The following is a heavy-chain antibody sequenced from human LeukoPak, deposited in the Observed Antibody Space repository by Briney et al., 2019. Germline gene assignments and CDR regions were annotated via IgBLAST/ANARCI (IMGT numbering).Heavy chain of an antibody. Sequence: PSETLSLTCTVSGGSISNYYWSWIRQPPGKGLEWIGEINHSGSTNYNPSLKSRVTISVDTSKNQFSLKLSSVTAADTAVYYCARTVYYFDYWGQGTLVTVSS. V-gene: IGHV4-34*01. CDR3: ARTVYYFDY. CDR2: INHSGST. J-gene: IGHJ4*02. CDR1: GGSISNYY.